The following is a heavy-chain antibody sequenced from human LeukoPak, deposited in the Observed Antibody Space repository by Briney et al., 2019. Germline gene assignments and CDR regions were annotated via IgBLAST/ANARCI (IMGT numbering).Heavy chain of an antibody. J-gene: IGHJ6*03. CDR2: IIPIFGTA. V-gene: IGHV1-69*13. Sequence: SVKVSCKASGGTFSSYAISWVRQAPGQGLEWMGGIIPIFGTANYAQKFQGRVTITADESTSTAYMELSSLRSEDTAVYYCARDAERWGSRYYYYMDVWGKGTTVTISS. CDR3: ARDAERWGSRYYYYMDV. D-gene: IGHD4-23*01. CDR1: GGTFSSYA.